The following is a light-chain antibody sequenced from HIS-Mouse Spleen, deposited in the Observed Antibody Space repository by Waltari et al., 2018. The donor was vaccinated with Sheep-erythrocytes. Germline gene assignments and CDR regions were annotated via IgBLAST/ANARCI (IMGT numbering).Light chain of an antibody. V-gene: IGLV2-23*01. CDR3: CSYAGSSTYVV. J-gene: IGLJ2*01. CDR2: EGS. CDR1: SSDVGGYNL. Sequence: QSALTQPASVSGSPGQSITIPCTGPSSDVGGYNLVSWYHQHPGKAPKLMIYEGSKRPSGVSNRFSGSKSGNTASLTISGLQAEDEADYYCCSYAGSSTYVVFGGGTKLTVL.